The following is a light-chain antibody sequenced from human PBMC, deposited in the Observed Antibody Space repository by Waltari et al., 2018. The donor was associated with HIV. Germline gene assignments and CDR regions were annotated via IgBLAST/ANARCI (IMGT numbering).Light chain of an antibody. Sequence: EIVLTQSPATLSLSPGERATLPCRASQSVSSYLAWYQQKRGQAPRLLIYDASNRATGIPARFSGSGSGTDFTLTISSLEPEDFAVYYCQQRSNWPPWTFGQGTKVEIK. CDR2: DAS. J-gene: IGKJ1*01. V-gene: IGKV3-11*01. CDR1: QSVSSY. CDR3: QQRSNWPPWT.